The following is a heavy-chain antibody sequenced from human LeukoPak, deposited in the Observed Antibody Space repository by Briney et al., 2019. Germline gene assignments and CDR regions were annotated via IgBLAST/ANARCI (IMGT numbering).Heavy chain of an antibody. J-gene: IGHJ4*02. CDR1: GLSFSAYW. CDR3: AGDPSYSSGWYDY. Sequence: GGSLRLSCAASGLSFSAYWMHWVRQAPGKGLMWVSRIEGDGSSTNYAASVKGRFTISRDNAKNTLYLEMNSLRAEDTAVYYCAGDPSYSSGWYDYWGQGTLVTVSS. CDR2: IEGDGSST. V-gene: IGHV3-74*01. D-gene: IGHD6-19*01.